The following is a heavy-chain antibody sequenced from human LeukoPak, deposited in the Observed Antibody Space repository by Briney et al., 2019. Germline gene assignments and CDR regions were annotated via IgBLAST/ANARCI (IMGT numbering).Heavy chain of an antibody. Sequence: ASVKVTCKASGFTFTSYSMQWVRQAPGQRLEWMGIINPSGSITSYTQKFQGRVTITRDTSTSTVYMELSSLRSDDTAVYYCARGATYISGHHDAWGQGTLVTVSS. J-gene: IGHJ4*02. CDR2: INPSGSIT. CDR3: ARGATYISGHHDA. D-gene: IGHD6-19*01. V-gene: IGHV1-46*01. CDR1: GFTFTSYS.